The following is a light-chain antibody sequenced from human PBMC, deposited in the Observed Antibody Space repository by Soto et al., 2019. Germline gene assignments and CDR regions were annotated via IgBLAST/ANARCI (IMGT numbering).Light chain of an antibody. CDR2: DVT. V-gene: IGLV2-11*01. J-gene: IGLJ1*01. CDR3: CSYAGSYTYV. Sequence: QSALTQPRSVSGSPGQSVTISCTGTSSDVGGYSYVSWYQHHPGKAPKLMIYDVTKRPSGVRDRFSASKSGNTASLTISGLQAEDEADYYCCSYAGSYTYVFGTGTRSPS. CDR1: SSDVGGYSY.